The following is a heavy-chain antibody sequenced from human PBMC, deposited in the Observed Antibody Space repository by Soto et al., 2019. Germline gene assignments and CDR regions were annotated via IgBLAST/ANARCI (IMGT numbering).Heavy chain of an antibody. CDR2: INAGNGNT. D-gene: IGHD3-10*01. V-gene: IGHV1-3*05. CDR3: ARSPGGPMTPGDY. Sequence: QVQLVQSGAEEKKPGASVKVSCKASGYTFTSYAMHWVRQAPGQRLEWMGWINAGNGNTKYSQKFQGRVTITRDTAASTAYMELSSLRSEDTAVYYCARSPGGPMTPGDYWGQGTLVTVSS. J-gene: IGHJ4*02. CDR1: GYTFTSYA.